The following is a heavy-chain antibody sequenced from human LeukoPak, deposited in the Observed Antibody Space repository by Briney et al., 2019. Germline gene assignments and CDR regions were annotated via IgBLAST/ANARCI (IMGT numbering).Heavy chain of an antibody. Sequence: SETLSLTCAVYGGSFSGYYWSWIRQPPGKGLEWIGEINHSGSTNYNPSLKSRVTISVDTSKNQFSLKLSSVTAADTAVYYCASLYSGSYYALDYWGQGTLVTVSS. CDR1: GGSFSGYY. CDR3: ASLYSGSYYALDY. J-gene: IGHJ4*02. D-gene: IGHD1-26*01. V-gene: IGHV4-34*01. CDR2: INHSGST.